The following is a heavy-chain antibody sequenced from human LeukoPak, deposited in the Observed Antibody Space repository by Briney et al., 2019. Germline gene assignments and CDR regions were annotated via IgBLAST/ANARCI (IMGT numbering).Heavy chain of an antibody. CDR3: ATSDYYGSDYGMDV. CDR2: FDPEDGET. CDR1: GYTLTELS. J-gene: IGHJ6*02. D-gene: IGHD3-10*01. V-gene: IGHV1-24*01. Sequence: ASAKVSCKVSGYTLTELSMHWVRQAPGKGLEWMGGFDPEDGETIYAQKFQGRVTMTEDTSTDTAYMELSSLRSEDTAVYYCATSDYYGSDYGMDVWGQGTTVTVSS.